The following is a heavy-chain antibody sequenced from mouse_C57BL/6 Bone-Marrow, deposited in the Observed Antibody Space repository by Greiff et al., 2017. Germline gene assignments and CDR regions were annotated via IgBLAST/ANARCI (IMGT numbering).Heavy chain of an antibody. CDR3: ARDRYYFDY. CDR1: GYTFTSYW. CDR2: IDPSDSET. Sequence: QMQLKESGAELVRPGSSVKLSCKASGYTFTSYWMHWVKQRPIQGLEWIGNIDPSDSETHYNQKFKDKATLTVDKSSSTAYMQLSSLTSEDSAVYYCARDRYYFDYWGQGTTLTVSS. V-gene: IGHV1-52*01. J-gene: IGHJ2*01.